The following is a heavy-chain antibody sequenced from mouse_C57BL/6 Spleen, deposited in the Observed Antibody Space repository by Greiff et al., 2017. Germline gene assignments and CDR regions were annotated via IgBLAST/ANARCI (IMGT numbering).Heavy chain of an antibody. Sequence: DVQLVESGGGLVKPGGSLKLSCAASGFTFSSYAMSWVRQTPEKRLELVATISDGGSYTYYPDNVKGRFTISRDNAKNNLYLQMSHLKSEDTAMYYCARDSEAMDYWGQGTSVTVSS. CDR1: GFTFSSYA. J-gene: IGHJ4*01. V-gene: IGHV5-4*01. CDR2: ISDGGSYT. CDR3: ARDSEAMDY.